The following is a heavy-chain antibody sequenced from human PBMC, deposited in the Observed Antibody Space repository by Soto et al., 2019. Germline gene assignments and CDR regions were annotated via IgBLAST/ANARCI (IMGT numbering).Heavy chain of an antibody. CDR1: GYTFTSHA. CDR2: INAGNGNT. D-gene: IGHD2-2*01. Sequence: ASVKVSCKASGYTFTSHAMHWVRQAPGQRLEWMGWINAGNGNTKYSQKFQGRVTITRDTSASTAYMELSSLRSEDTAVYYCARGEGYCSSTSCYNWFDPWGQGTMVTVSS. J-gene: IGHJ5*02. CDR3: ARGEGYCSSTSCYNWFDP. V-gene: IGHV1-3*01.